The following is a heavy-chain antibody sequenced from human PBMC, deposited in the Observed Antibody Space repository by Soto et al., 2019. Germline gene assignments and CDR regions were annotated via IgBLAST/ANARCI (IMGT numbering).Heavy chain of an antibody. J-gene: IGHJ4*02. V-gene: IGHV3-30-3*01. Sequence: GGSLRVSCAASGFTFSSYAMHWVRQAPGKGLEWVAVISYDGSNKYYADSVKGRFTISRDNSKNTLYLQMNSLRAEDTAVYYCARPVMKPGYSSSWYGYWGQGTLVTVSS. CDR2: ISYDGSNK. D-gene: IGHD6-13*01. CDR1: GFTFSSYA. CDR3: ARPVMKPGYSSSWYGY.